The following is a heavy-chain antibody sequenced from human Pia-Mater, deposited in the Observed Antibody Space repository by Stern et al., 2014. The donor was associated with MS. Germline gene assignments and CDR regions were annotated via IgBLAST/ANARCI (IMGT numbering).Heavy chain of an antibody. J-gene: IGHJ6*02. CDR1: GFRFDDYA. CDR3: ARAIGFCSGGNCEPYYYYGIDV. V-gene: IGHV3-9*01. CDR2: ISWSSGKI. D-gene: IGHD2-15*01. Sequence: QLVESGGDLVQPGRSLRLSWAASGFRFDDYAMYWVRQAPGKGLEWVSGISWSSGKIGYADSVKGRFTISRDNVKNSLFLQMNSLRSEDTASYYCARAIGFCSGGNCEPYYYYGIDVWGQGTRVTVSS.